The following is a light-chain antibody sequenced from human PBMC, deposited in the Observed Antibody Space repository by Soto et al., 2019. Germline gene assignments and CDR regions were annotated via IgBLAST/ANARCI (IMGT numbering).Light chain of an antibody. CDR3: QQYHTSLLT. CDR1: QSVSSN. V-gene: IGKV3D-15*01. Sequence: EIVMTQSPATLSVSPGERATLSCRASQSVSSNLAWYQQKPGQAPRLLIYGASTRATGIPDRFSGSGSGTDFTLTISRLEPEDFAVYYCQQYHTSLLTFGGGTKV. J-gene: IGKJ4*01. CDR2: GAS.